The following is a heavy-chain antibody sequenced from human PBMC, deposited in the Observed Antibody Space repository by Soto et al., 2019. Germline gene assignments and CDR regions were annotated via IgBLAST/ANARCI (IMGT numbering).Heavy chain of an antibody. CDR3: ARDRGTYDFLSRQWHGWFDP. CDR1: GTSVSNYY. CDR2: VYFTGST. Sequence: QMQLHDSGPGLVKPSETLSLTCTVSGTSVSNYYWRWIRQPPGKGLEWIGHVYFTGSTTYNPSLKSRVTMSPDASPNSVSLNLGSVTAADTAVYYCARDRGTYDFLSRQWHGWFDPWGQGTLVTVSS. V-gene: IGHV4-59*02. D-gene: IGHD3-3*01. J-gene: IGHJ5*02.